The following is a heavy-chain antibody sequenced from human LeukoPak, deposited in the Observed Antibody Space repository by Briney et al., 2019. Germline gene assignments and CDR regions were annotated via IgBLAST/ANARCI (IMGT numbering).Heavy chain of an antibody. V-gene: IGHV4-59*01. CDR3: ARDISYDSKGADAFDI. CDR2: IYYRWST. J-gene: IGHJ3*02. CDR1: GGSISSYY. D-gene: IGHD3-22*01. Sequence: SETLSLTCTVSGGSISSYYWSWIRQPPGKGLEWIGYIYYRWSTNYNPSLKSRVTISVDTSKNQVSLKLSSVTAADTAVYYCARDISYDSKGADAFDIWGQGTMVTVSS.